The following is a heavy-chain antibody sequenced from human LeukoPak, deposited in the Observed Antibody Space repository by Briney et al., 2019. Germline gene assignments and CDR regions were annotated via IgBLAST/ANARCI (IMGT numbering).Heavy chain of an antibody. D-gene: IGHD3-10*01. V-gene: IGHV4-59*06. Sequence: KPSETLSLTCTVSGGSISSYYWSWIRQPPGKGLEWIGYIYYSGSTYYNPSLKSRVTISVDTSKNQFSLKLSSVTAADTAVYYCASNSVRGVIQAFDIWGQGTMVTVSS. CDR1: GGSISSYY. CDR3: ASNSVRGVIQAFDI. CDR2: IYYSGST. J-gene: IGHJ3*02.